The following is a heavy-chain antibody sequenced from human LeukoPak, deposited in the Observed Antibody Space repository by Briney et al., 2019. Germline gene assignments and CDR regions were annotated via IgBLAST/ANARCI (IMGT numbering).Heavy chain of an antibody. J-gene: IGHJ4*02. CDR1: GFTFSGSA. CDR2: IRSKANSYAT. Sequence: PGGSLRLSCAAPGFTFSGSAMHWVRQASGKGLEWVGRIRSKANSYATAYAASVKGRFTISRDDSKNTAYLQMNSLKTEDTAVYYCTRGIMITFGGVIVHNYFDYWGQGTLVTVSS. CDR3: TRGIMITFGGVIVHNYFDY. V-gene: IGHV3-73*01. D-gene: IGHD3-16*02.